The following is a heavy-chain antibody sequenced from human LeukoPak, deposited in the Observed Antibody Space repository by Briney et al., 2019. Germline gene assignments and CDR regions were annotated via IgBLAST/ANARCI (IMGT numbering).Heavy chain of an antibody. V-gene: IGHV4-39*01. CDR2: IYYSGST. D-gene: IGHD2-2*01. CDR1: GGSISSSGYY. Sequence: PSETLSLTCTVSGGSISSSGYYWGWIRQSPGKGLEWIGIIYYSGSTYYNPSLKSRVTISVDTSKNQFSLKLSSVTAADTAVYYCARNIVVVPAAINWFDPWGQGTLVTVSS. CDR3: ARNIVVVPAAINWFDP. J-gene: IGHJ5*02.